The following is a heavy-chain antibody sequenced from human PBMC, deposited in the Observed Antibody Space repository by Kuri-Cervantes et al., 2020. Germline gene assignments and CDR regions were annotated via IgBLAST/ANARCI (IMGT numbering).Heavy chain of an antibody. J-gene: IGHJ3*02. CDR2: IKGDGSDI. D-gene: IGHD2-21*02. Sequence: GGSLRLSCAASAFTFSRYWMHWVRQAPGKGLVWVSRIKGDGSDIVYADSVRGRFTISRDNAKNTLYLQINSLRGEDTAVYYCVRESDSYAFDIWGQGTMVTVSS. CDR1: AFTFSRYW. CDR3: VRESDSYAFDI. V-gene: IGHV3-74*01.